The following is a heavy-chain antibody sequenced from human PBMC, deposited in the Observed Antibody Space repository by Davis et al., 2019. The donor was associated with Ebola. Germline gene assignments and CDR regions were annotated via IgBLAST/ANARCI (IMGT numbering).Heavy chain of an antibody. CDR1: GGTFSSYA. CDR3: ARGRTVTGTRGLSWFDP. CDR2: IIPIFGTA. J-gene: IGHJ5*02. V-gene: IGHV1-69*13. D-gene: IGHD6-19*01. Sequence: SVKVSCKASGGTFSSYAISWVRQAPGQGLEWMGGIIPIFGTANYAQKFQGRVTITADESTSTAYMELSSLRSEDTAVYYCARGRTVTGTRGLSWFDPWGQEALVTVSS.